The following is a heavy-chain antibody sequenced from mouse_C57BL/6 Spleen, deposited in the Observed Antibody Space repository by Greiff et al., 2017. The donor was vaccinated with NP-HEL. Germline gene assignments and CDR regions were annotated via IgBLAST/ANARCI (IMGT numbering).Heavy chain of an antibody. Sequence: EVQLQQSGPELVKPGASVKISCKASGYTFTDYYMNWVKQSHGKSLEWIGDINPNNGGTSYNQKFKGKATLTVDKSSSTADMELRSLTSEDSAVYYCARSAQATWKYFDYWGQGTTLTVSS. CDR3: ARSAQATWKYFDY. V-gene: IGHV1-26*01. CDR1: GYTFTDYY. CDR2: INPNNGGT. D-gene: IGHD3-2*02. J-gene: IGHJ2*01.